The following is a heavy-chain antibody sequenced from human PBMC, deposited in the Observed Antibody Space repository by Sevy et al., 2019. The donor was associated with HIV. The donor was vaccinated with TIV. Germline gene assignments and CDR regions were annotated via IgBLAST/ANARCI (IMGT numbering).Heavy chain of an antibody. Sequence: GGSLRRSCAASGFPFNDHAMHWVRQVPGKIIECRSGISWTSRTIGYADSVKGRFTISRDNARHFVYLEMNSLRPEDTAFYYCAKDINRGCDGVNCYSYYYYFYGLDVWGQGTTVTVSS. J-gene: IGHJ6*02. D-gene: IGHD2-21*01. CDR2: ISWTSRTI. V-gene: IGHV3-9*01. CDR1: GFPFNDHA. CDR3: AKDINRGCDGVNCYSYYYYFYGLDV.